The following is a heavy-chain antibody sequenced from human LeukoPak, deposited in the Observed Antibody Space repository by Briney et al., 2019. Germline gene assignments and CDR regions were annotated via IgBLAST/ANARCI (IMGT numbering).Heavy chain of an antibody. CDR2: IYYSGST. D-gene: IGHD3-22*01. V-gene: IGHV4-31*03. Sequence: TSETLSLTCTVSGGSISSGGYYWRWIRQHPGKGLEWIGYIYYSGSTYYNPSLKSRVTISVDTSKNQFSLKLSSVTAADTAVYYCAAWGYYYYDSSGYYSGWFDPWGQGTLVTVSS. J-gene: IGHJ5*02. CDR1: GGSISSGGYY. CDR3: AAWGYYYYDSSGYYSGWFDP.